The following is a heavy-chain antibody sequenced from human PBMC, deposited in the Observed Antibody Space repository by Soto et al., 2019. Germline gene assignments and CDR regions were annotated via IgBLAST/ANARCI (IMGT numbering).Heavy chain of an antibody. Sequence: SETLSLTCTVSGGSISSYYWSWIRQPPGKGLEWIGSIYYSGNTYCDPSLKSRVTISKDTSKNQLSLKLSSVTAADTAVYYCARGAGTMAKIDYWGQGTLVTVSS. CDR1: GGSISSYY. CDR2: IYYSGNT. D-gene: IGHD3-10*01. J-gene: IGHJ4*02. V-gene: IGHV4-59*05. CDR3: ARGAGTMAKIDY.